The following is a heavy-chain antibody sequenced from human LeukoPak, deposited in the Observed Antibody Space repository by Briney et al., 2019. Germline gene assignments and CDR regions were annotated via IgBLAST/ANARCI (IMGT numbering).Heavy chain of an antibody. Sequence: GGSLRLSCAASGFTVSSNYMSWVRQAPGKGLEWVSVIYSGGSTYYADSVKGRFTISRDNSKNTLYLQMNSLRAEDTAVYYCARGSSGYYYMVDYWGQGTLVTVSS. CDR1: GFTVSSNY. CDR2: IYSGGST. V-gene: IGHV3-53*01. J-gene: IGHJ4*02. CDR3: ARGSSGYYYMVDY. D-gene: IGHD3-22*01.